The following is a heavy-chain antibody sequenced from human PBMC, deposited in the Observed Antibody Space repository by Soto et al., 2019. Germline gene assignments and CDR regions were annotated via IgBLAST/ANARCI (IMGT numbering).Heavy chain of an antibody. V-gene: IGHV3-23*01. D-gene: IGHD6-13*01. J-gene: IGHJ6*02. CDR3: AKVGIAAAGTYYYYGMDV. CDR1: GLTFSSYA. CDR2: ISGSGGST. Sequence: SLRLSCAASGLTFSSYAMSWVRQAPGKGLEWVSAISGSGGSTYYADSVKGRFTISRDNSKNTLYLQMNSLRAEDTAVYYCAKVGIAAAGTYYYYGMDVWGQGTTVTVSS.